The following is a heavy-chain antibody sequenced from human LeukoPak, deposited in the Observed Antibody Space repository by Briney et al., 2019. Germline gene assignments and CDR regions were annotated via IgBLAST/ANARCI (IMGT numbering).Heavy chain of an antibody. V-gene: IGHV4-31*03. J-gene: IGHJ4*02. CDR1: GGSISSGGYY. CDR3: ARGRSLDYYDSSGYFDY. D-gene: IGHD3-22*01. CDR2: IYYSGST. Sequence: SQTLSLTCTVSGGSISSGGYYWSWIRQHPGKGLEWIGYIYYSGSTNYNPSLKSRVTISVDKSKNQFSLKLSSVTAADTAVYYCARGRSLDYYDSSGYFDYWGQGTLVTVSS.